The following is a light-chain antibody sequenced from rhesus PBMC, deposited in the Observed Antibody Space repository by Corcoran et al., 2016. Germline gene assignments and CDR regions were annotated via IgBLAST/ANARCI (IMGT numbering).Light chain of an antibody. V-gene: IGKV1-74*01. CDR3: QHGFGSPWT. CDR2: KAS. CDR1: ENVNNY. Sequence: DIQMTQSPSSLSASVGDRVTITCRASENVNNYLNWYQQKPGKAPKLLIYKASTLQSGVPSRFSGSESGPAYTFTINSLQPEDVATYYCQHGFGSPWTFGQGTKVEIK. J-gene: IGKJ1*01.